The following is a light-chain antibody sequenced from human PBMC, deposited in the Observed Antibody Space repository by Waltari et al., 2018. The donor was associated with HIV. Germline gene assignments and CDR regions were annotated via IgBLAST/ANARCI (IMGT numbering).Light chain of an antibody. V-gene: IGLV2-14*01. CDR2: DVS. CDR3: CSYTSSSTRV. CDR1: SSDVGYYHY. J-gene: IGLJ3*02. Sequence: QSALTQTASVSGSPGQSITISCTGTSSDVGYYHYVSWYQQYPGKAPTVMIYDVSKRPSGVSDRVSGSKSGNTASLTISGLQAEDEADYYCCSYTSSSTRVFGGGTKVTVL.